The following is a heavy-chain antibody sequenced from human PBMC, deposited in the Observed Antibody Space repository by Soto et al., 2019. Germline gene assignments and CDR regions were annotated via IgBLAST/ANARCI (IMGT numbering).Heavy chain of an antibody. D-gene: IGHD6-6*01. J-gene: IGHJ6*03. CDR3: ARLRQLVGYFYYYMDV. V-gene: IGHV1-18*01. CDR2: ISAYNGNT. Sequence: GASVKVSCKASGYTFTNYGITWVRQAPGQGLEWMGWISAYNGNTHYTQRLQGRVTMATDTSTSTAYMELRGLRSDDTAVYYCARLRQLVGYFYYYMDVRGKGTTVTGSS. CDR1: GYTFTNYG.